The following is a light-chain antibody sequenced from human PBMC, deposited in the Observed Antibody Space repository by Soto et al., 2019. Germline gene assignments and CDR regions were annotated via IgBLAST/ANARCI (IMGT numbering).Light chain of an antibody. Sequence: ELVMTHSPATLSVSPGERATLSCRASQSVSSNLAWYQQKPGQAPRLLLYGASTRATGIPGRFSGSGSGTDFTLTISSLQSEDFAVYYCQQHNYWPSFGQGTKVDIK. CDR2: GAS. CDR3: QQHNYWPS. CDR1: QSVSSN. V-gene: IGKV3-15*01. J-gene: IGKJ2*01.